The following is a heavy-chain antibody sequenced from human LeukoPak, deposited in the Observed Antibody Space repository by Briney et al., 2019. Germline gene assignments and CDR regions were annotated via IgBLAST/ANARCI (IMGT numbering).Heavy chain of an antibody. CDR2: ISSSSSYI. D-gene: IGHD5-18*01. CDR1: GFTFSSYS. CDR3: ARDPWIQLWTYQFDY. Sequence: PGGSLRLSCAASGFTFSSYSMNWVRQAPGKGLEWVSSISSSSSYIYYADSVKGRFTISRDNAKNSLYLQMNSLRAEDTAVYYCARDPWIQLWTYQFDYWGQGTLVTVSS. V-gene: IGHV3-21*01. J-gene: IGHJ4*02.